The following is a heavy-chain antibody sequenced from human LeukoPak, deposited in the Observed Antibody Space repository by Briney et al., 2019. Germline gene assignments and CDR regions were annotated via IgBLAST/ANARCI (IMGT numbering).Heavy chain of an antibody. D-gene: IGHD4-17*01. CDR1: GGSISSGGYY. CDR2: IYYSGST. Sequence: SETLSLTCTVSGGSISSGGYYWSWIRQHPGKGLEWIGYIYYSGSTYYNPSIKSRVTISVDTSKNQFSLKLSSVTAADTAVYYCARNSYGDYVRFDPWGQGTLVTVSS. J-gene: IGHJ5*02. V-gene: IGHV4-31*03. CDR3: ARNSYGDYVRFDP.